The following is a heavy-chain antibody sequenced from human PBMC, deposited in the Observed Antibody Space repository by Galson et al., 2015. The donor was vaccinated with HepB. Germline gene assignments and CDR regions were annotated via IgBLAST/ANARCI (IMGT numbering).Heavy chain of an antibody. D-gene: IGHD2-2*01. CDR1: GYTFTSYA. Sequence: SVKVSCKASGYTFTSYAMNWVRQAPGQGLEWMGWINTNTGNPTYAQGFTGRFVFSLDTSVSTAYLQISSLKAEDTAVYYCARAGDIVVVPATGDWYFDLWGRGTLVTVSS. V-gene: IGHV7-4-1*02. CDR3: ARAGDIVVVPATGDWYFDL. CDR2: INTNTGNP. J-gene: IGHJ2*01.